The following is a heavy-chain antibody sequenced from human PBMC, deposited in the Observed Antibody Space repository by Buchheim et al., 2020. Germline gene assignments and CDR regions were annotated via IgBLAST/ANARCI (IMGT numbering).Heavy chain of an antibody. D-gene: IGHD2-15*01. CDR2: IWYDGSNK. V-gene: IGHV3-33*01. CDR1: GFTFSSYG. J-gene: IGHJ4*02. Sequence: QVQLVESGGGVVQPGRSLRLSCAASGFTFSSYGMHWVRQAPGKGLEWVAVIWYDGSNKYYADSVKGRFTISRDNSKNTLYLQMNSLRVEDTAVYYCARAPTHCSGGSCYSYFDYWGQGTL. CDR3: ARAPTHCSGGSCYSYFDY.